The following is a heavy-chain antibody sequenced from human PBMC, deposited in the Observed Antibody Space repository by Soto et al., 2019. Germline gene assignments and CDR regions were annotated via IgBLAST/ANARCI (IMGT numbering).Heavy chain of an antibody. CDR1: GDSVSSNSAA. CDR2: TYYRSKWYN. D-gene: IGHD1-26*01. CDR3: AREGDSGSYQAYYYYYGMDV. Sequence: SQTLSLTCVISGDSVSSNSAAWNWIRQSPSRGLEWLGRTYYRSKWYNDYAVSVKSRITINPDTSKNQFSLQLNSVTPEDTAVYYCAREGDSGSYQAYYYYYGMDVWGQGTTVTVSS. J-gene: IGHJ6*02. V-gene: IGHV6-1*01.